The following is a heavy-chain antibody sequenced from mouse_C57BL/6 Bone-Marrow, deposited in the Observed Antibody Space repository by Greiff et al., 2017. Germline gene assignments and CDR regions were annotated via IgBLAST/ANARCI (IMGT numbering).Heavy chain of an antibody. Sequence: EVKLVESGGDLVKPGGSLKLSCAASGFTFSSYGMSWVRQTPDKRLEWVATISSGGSYTYYPDSVKGRFTISRDNAKNTLYLQMSSLKSEDTAMXYWARDDGYPPFAYGGQGTLVTVSA. V-gene: IGHV5-6*01. J-gene: IGHJ3*01. CDR2: ISSGGSYT. CDR1: GFTFSSYG. CDR3: ARDDGYPPFAY. D-gene: IGHD2-3*01.